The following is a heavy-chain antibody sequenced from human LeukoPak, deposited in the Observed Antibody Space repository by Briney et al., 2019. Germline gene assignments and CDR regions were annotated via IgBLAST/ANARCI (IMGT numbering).Heavy chain of an antibody. J-gene: IGHJ3*01. Sequence: GGSLRLSCAASGFTFSHSYMSWIRQAPGGGLEWLSFISSSGNTIYYADSVKGRFTISRDNAKNSLFLQMISLRAEDTALYYCASGEMLLKDAYENWGQGTMVTVSS. CDR2: ISSSGNTI. V-gene: IGHV3-11*01. CDR1: GFTFSHSY. D-gene: IGHD3-10*01. CDR3: ASGEMLLKDAYEN.